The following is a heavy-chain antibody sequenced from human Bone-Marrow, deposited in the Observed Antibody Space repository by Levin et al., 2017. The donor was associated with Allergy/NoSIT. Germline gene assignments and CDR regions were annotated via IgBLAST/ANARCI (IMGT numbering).Heavy chain of an antibody. Sequence: PGGSLRPSCVASGFTFSNYAMSWVRQAPGKGLEWVSAVSSGGDYTYYTDSVRGRFTISRDNSKNTVYLQMNSLRAEDTAVYYCAKELRIGLPYDYWGQGTLVTISS. V-gene: IGHV3-23*01. CDR3: AKELRIGLPYDY. D-gene: IGHD3-3*01. CDR2: VSSGGDYT. J-gene: IGHJ4*02. CDR1: GFTFSNYA.